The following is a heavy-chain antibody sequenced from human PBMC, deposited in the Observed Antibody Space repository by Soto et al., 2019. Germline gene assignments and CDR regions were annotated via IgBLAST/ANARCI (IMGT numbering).Heavy chain of an antibody. Sequence: PGGSLRLSCAASGFTFSSYAMHWVRQAPGKGLEWVAVISYDGSNKYYADSVKGRFTISRDNSKNTLYLQMNSLRAEDTAVYYCARGGPLPYYDFWSGYPEYWGQGTLVTVSS. D-gene: IGHD3-3*01. CDR1: GFTFSSYA. V-gene: IGHV3-30-3*01. J-gene: IGHJ4*02. CDR2: ISYDGSNK. CDR3: ARGGPLPYYDFWSGYPEY.